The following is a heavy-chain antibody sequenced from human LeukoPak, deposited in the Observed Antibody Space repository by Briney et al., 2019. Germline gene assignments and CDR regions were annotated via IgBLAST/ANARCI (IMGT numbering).Heavy chain of an antibody. V-gene: IGHV4-34*01. CDR1: GGSFSGYY. D-gene: IGHD1-26*01. J-gene: IGHJ4*02. Sequence: PSETLSLTCAVYGGSFSGYYWSWIRQPPGKGLEWIGEINHSGSTNYNPSLKSRVTISVDTSKNQFSLKLSSVTAADTAVYYCARGRSCSYVFGSYYGSPRCDFDYWGQGTLVTVSS. CDR3: ARGRSCSYVFGSYYGSPRCDFDY. CDR2: INHSGST.